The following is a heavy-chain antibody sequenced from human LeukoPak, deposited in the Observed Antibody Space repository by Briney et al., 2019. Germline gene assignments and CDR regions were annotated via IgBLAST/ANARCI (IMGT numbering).Heavy chain of an antibody. J-gene: IGHJ4*02. CDR3: ARGSTYYESSGQVPFDY. V-gene: IGHV3-48*01. CDR1: GGSISSSSYY. D-gene: IGHD3-22*01. Sequence: ASETLSLTCAVSGGSISSSSYYWGWVRQAPGKGLEWVSYISGSSGIIDYADSVRGRFTISRDNAKNSLYLQMNSLRAEDTAVYYCARGSTYYESSGQVPFDYWGQGTLVTVSS. CDR2: ISGSSGII.